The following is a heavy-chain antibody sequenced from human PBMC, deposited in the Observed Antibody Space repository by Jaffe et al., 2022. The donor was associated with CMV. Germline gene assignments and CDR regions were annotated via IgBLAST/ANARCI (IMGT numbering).Heavy chain of an antibody. CDR2: IIPISDTI. V-gene: IGHV1-69*01. J-gene: IGHJ6*03. D-gene: IGHD6-13*01. CDR3: ARGRTSSWYEGGSKSYYYYYMDV. Sequence: QVQLVQSGAEVRKPGSSVKVSCKASGGTLYSYSITWVRQALGQGLEWMGGIIPISDTIHYAQKFQGRVTITADESTRTAYMELTSLRSEDTAVYYCARGRTSSWYEGGSKSYYYYYMDVWGKGTTVTVSS. CDR1: GGTLYSYS.